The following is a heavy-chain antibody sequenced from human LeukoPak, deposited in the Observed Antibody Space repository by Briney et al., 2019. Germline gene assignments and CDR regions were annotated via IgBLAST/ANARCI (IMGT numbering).Heavy chain of an antibody. CDR3: AKARIQLWLHVN. CDR2: ISGSGGST. J-gene: IGHJ4*02. V-gene: IGHV3-23*01. D-gene: IGHD5-18*01. Sequence: GGSLRLPCAASGFTFSSYAMSWVRQAPGKGLEWVSAISGSGGSTYYADSVKGRFTISRNNSKNTLYLQMNSLRAEDTAVYYCAKARIQLWLHVNWGQGTLVTVSS. CDR1: GFTFSSYA.